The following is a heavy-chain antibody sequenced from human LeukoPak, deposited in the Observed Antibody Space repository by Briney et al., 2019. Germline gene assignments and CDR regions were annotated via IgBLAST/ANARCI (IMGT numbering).Heavy chain of an antibody. CDR1: GFTFSSYW. CDR2: ISSSGSTI. V-gene: IGHV3-48*01. Sequence: PGGSLRLSCAASGFTFSSYWMSWVRQAPGKGLEWVSYISSSGSTIYYADSVKGRFTISRDNAKNSLYLQMNSLRAEDTAVYYCARGLGWLQSHYFDYWGQGTLVTVSS. CDR3: ARGLGWLQSHYFDY. D-gene: IGHD5-24*01. J-gene: IGHJ4*02.